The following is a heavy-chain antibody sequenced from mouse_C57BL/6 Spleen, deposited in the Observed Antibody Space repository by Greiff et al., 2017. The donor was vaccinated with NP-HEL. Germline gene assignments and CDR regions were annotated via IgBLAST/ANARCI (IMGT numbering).Heavy chain of an antibody. CDR2: ISGGGGNT. CDR3: ARHPYYSNNGWYCDV. V-gene: IGHV5-9*01. D-gene: IGHD2-5*01. CDR1: GFTFSSYT. J-gene: IGHJ1*03. Sequence: EVQGVESGGGLVKPGGSLKLSCAASGFTFSSYTMSWVRQTPEKRLEWVATISGGGGNTYYPASVKGRFTISRDDARNTVYMQMSSVKTEDTALYYGARHPYYSNNGWYCDVGGTGTTVTVSS.